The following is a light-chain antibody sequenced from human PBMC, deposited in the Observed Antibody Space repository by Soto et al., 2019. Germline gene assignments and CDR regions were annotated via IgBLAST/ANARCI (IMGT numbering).Light chain of an antibody. CDR3: CPYAGSWGV. CDR2: DVS. Sequence: QSALTQPRSVSGSPGQSVTISCTGTSSDVGGYNYVSWYQQHPGKAPKLMIYDVSKRPSGVPDRFSGSKSGNTASLTISGLQAEDEADYYCCPYAGSWGVFGGGTKLTVL. CDR1: SSDVGGYNY. V-gene: IGLV2-11*01. J-gene: IGLJ2*01.